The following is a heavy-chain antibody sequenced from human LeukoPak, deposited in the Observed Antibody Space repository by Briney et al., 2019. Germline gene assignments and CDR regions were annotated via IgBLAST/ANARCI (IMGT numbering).Heavy chain of an antibody. D-gene: IGHD6-13*01. J-gene: IGHJ4*02. V-gene: IGHV3-48*03. CDR1: GFTFSSYE. CDR2: ISSSGSTI. CDR3: AKTGYVAAGYYFDY. Sequence: GGSLRLSCAASGFTFSSYEMNWVRQAPGKGLEWVSYISSSGSTIYYADSVKGRFTISRDNAKNSLYLQMNSLRAEDTAVYYCAKTGYVAAGYYFDYWGQGTLVTVSS.